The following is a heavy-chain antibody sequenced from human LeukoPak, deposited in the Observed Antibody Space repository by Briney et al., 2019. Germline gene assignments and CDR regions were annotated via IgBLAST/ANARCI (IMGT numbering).Heavy chain of an antibody. J-gene: IGHJ4*02. CDR1: GGTFSSYA. Sequence: ASVKVSCKASGGTFSSYAISWVRQAPGQGLEWMGGIIPIFGTANYAQKFQGRVTITRNTSISTAYVELSSLRSEDTAVYYCALRAYSGYDADYWGQGTLVTVSS. V-gene: IGHV1-69*05. D-gene: IGHD5-12*01. CDR2: IIPIFGTA. CDR3: ALRAYSGYDADY.